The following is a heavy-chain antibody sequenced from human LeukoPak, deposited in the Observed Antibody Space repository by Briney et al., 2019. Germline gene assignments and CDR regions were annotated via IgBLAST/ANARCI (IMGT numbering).Heavy chain of an antibody. CDR1: GGSFSGYY. CDR2: INHSGST. V-gene: IGHV4-34*01. Sequence: SETLSLTCAVYGGSFSGYYWSWIRQPPGKGLEWIGEINHSGSTNYNPSLKSRVTISVGTSKNQFSLKLSSVTAADTAVYYCARTTMTQGCYMVVWGKGTTVTVSS. CDR3: ARTTMTQGCYMVV. D-gene: IGHD1-1*01. J-gene: IGHJ6*03.